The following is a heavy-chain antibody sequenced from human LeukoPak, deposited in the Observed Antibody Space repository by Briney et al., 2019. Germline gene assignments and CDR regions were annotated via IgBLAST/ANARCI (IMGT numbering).Heavy chain of an antibody. V-gene: IGHV4-39*01. D-gene: IGHD4-23*01. CDR3: ARVDGGNTRTLDY. J-gene: IGHJ4*02. CDR2: IYYSGST. CDR1: GGSISSSSYY. Sequence: SETLSLTCTVSGGSISSSSYYWGWIRQPPGKGLEWIGSIYYSGSTYYNPSLKSRVTISVDTSKNQFSLKLSSVTAADTAVYYCARVDGGNTRTLDYWGQGTLVTVSS.